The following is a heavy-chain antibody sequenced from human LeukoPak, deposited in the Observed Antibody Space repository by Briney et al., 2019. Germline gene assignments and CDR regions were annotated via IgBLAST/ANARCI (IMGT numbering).Heavy chain of an antibody. CDR3: ARWYSSGWYSDY. Sequence: GGSLRLSCAASGFSFSTYSMIWVRQAPGKGLEWVSSVSGTSEYIYYADSVRGRSTISRDNAKNTVYLQMNSLRAEDTAVYYCARWYSSGWYSDYWGQGTLVTVSS. CDR1: GFSFSTYS. V-gene: IGHV3-21*06. J-gene: IGHJ4*02. D-gene: IGHD6-19*01. CDR2: VSGTSEYI.